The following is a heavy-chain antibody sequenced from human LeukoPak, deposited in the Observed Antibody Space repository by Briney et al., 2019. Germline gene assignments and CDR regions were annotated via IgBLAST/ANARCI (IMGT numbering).Heavy chain of an antibody. J-gene: IGHJ6*02. CDR3: ARDHPLLYYYYGMDV. D-gene: IGHD2-15*01. CDR2: INPNSGGT. V-gene: IGHV1-2*02. CDR1: GYTFTGYY. Sequence: ASVKVSCKASGYTFTGYYMHWVRQAPGQGLEWMGWINPNSGGTNYAQKFQGRVTMTRDTSVSTAYMELSRLRSDDTAVYYRARDHPLLYYYYGMDVWGQGTTVTVSS.